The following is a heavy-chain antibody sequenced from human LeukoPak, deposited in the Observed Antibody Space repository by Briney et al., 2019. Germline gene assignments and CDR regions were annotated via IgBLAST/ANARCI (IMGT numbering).Heavy chain of an antibody. Sequence: PGGSLRLSCAASGFTFSSYWMSWVRQAPGKGLEWVSLIRSGGTTDYADSVKDRFTISRDYSKNTVNLQINSLRAEDTAVYYCARERRYCSGDNCYSGLDYWGQGTLVTVSS. D-gene: IGHD2-15*01. J-gene: IGHJ4*02. CDR3: ARERRYCSGDNCYSGLDY. CDR2: IRSGGTT. V-gene: IGHV3-53*01. CDR1: GFTFSSYW.